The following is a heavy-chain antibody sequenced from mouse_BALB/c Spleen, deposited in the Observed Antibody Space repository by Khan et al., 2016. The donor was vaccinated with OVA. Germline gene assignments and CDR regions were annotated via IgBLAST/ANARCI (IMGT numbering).Heavy chain of an antibody. D-gene: IGHD1-1*01. CDR3: ARSNYYGTGLYAMDY. Sequence: DLVKPGASVKLSCKASGYTFSSYWINWIKQRPGQGLEWIGHIGPGSGSTYYNEMFKGKATLNVDTSSSTAYIQLSSLSSEDSAVYFCARSNYYGTGLYAMDYWGQGTSVTVSS. CDR2: IGPGSGST. J-gene: IGHJ4*01. V-gene: IGHV1S41*01. CDR1: GYTFSSYW.